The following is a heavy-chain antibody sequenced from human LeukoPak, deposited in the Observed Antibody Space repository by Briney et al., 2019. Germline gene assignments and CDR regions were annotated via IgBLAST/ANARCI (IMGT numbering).Heavy chain of an antibody. Sequence: PSETLSLTCTVSGVSISSYYWSWIRQAAGKGLEWIGRINTSGNTNYNPSLKSRVSLSVDTSKNQFSLKLSSVTAADTAVYYCARQYYDSSGYFDYWGQGTLVTVSS. D-gene: IGHD3-22*01. CDR1: GVSISSYY. CDR3: ARQYYDSSGYFDY. V-gene: IGHV4-4*07. J-gene: IGHJ4*02. CDR2: INTSGNT.